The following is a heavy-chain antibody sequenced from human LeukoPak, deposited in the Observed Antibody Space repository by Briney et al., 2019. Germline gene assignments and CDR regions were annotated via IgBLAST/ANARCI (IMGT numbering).Heavy chain of an antibody. CDR1: GYTFTGYY. J-gene: IGHJ3*02. CDR3: ARVGYSGSYYRPLDAFDI. D-gene: IGHD1-26*01. V-gene: IGHV1-2*02. Sequence: ASVKVSCKASGYTFTGYYMHWVRQAPGQGLEWMGWINPNSGGTNYAQKFQGRVTMTRDTSISTAYMELSRLRSDDTAVYYCARVGYSGSYYRPLDAFDIWGQGTMVTVSS. CDR2: INPNSGGT.